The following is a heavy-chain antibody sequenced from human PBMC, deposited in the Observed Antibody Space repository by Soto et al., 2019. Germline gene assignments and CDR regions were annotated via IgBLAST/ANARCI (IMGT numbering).Heavy chain of an antibody. V-gene: IGHV1-3*01. D-gene: IGHD6-13*01. J-gene: IGHJ5*02. Sequence: ASVRVSCKASGYTFTGYGIHWGRQAPGQRLEWMGWINAANGDTKYSPKFQGRVTITRDTSASTAYMELSSLRSEDTAVYYCVRRHVSATGIDWFDPWGQGTLVTVSS. CDR3: VRRHVSATGIDWFDP. CDR1: GYTFTGYG. CDR2: INAANGDT.